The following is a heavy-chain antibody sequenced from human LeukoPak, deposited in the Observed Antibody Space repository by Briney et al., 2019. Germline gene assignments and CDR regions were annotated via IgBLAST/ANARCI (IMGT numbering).Heavy chain of an antibody. Sequence: GGSLRLSCAASGFTFSSYAMGWVRQAPGKGLEWVSAITASGGNTYYADSVKGRFTISRDNSKNTLYLQVNSLRAGDTAVYYCAKGNGYSYGRYYFDYWGQGTLVTVSS. CDR2: ITASGGNT. V-gene: IGHV3-23*01. CDR3: AKGNGYSYGRYYFDY. D-gene: IGHD5-18*01. J-gene: IGHJ4*02. CDR1: GFTFSSYA.